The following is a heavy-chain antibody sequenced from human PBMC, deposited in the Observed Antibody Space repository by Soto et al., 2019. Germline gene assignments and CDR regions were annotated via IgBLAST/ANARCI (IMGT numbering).Heavy chain of an antibody. V-gene: IGHV3-23*01. CDR1: GFTFSSHA. CDR3: AKEIFAAAYAATSAFDL. Sequence: GGSLRLSCAASGFTFSSHAMGWLRQAPGTGPEWVAFVDGSGGDTSYAESVKGRFTNSRDNSDSSLYLHMKSLRAEDTGRYFCAKEIFAAAYAATSAFDLWGQGTLVTVSS. J-gene: IGHJ4*02. CDR2: VDGSGGDT. D-gene: IGHD2-8*01.